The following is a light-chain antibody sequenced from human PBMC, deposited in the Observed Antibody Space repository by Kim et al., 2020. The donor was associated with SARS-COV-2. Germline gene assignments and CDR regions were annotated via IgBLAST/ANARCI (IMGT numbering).Light chain of an antibody. CDR2: GNT. CDR3: QSYDNSLSAYV. CDR1: SSNIGARSD. J-gene: IGLJ1*01. V-gene: IGLV1-40*01. Sequence: GVTISCTGTSSNIGARSDVHWYQQFPATAPKLLIYGNTNRPSGVPDRFSGSKSGTSASLAITGLQAEDEADYYCQSYDNSLSAYVFGTGTKVTVL.